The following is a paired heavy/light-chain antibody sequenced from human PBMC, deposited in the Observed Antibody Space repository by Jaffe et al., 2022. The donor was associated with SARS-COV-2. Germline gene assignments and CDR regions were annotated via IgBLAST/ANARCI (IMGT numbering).Light chain of an antibody. CDR3: QQYDTSPLT. CDR2: DAS. CDR1: QTVSSSY. V-gene: IGKV3-20*01. J-gene: IGKJ4*01. Sequence: EIVLTQSPDTLSLSPGERATLSCRASQTVSSSYLAWYQQKPGQAPRLLIYDASSRATGIPDRFSGSGSGTDFTLTISRLEPEDFAVYFCQQYDTSPLTFGGGTKVEIQ.
Heavy chain of an antibody. CDR1: GGSISSSSYY. CDR2: IYYSGGT. D-gene: IGHD1-20*01. J-gene: IGHJ5*02. Sequence: QLQLQESGPGLVKPSETLSLTCTVSGGSISSSSYYWGWIRQPPGKGLEFIGSIYYSGGTYYHASLKSRVSISVDTSKNQFSLKLSSVTAADTAVYYCGRHCINPHNWRVGWFDPWGQGTLVTVSS. V-gene: IGHV4-39*01. CDR3: GRHCINPHNWRVGWFDP.